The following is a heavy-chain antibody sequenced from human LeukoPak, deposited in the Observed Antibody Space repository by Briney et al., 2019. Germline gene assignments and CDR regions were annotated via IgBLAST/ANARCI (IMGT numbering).Heavy chain of an antibody. Sequence: GESLKISCKGSGYSFTSYWIGWVRQMPGKGLEWMGIIYPGDSDTRYSPSFQGQVTISADKSISTAYLQWSSLKASDTAMYYCARHASYYDFWSGYQAYYFDYWGQGTLVTVSS. D-gene: IGHD3-3*01. J-gene: IGHJ4*02. CDR3: ARHASYYDFWSGYQAYYFDY. V-gene: IGHV5-51*01. CDR2: IYPGDSDT. CDR1: GYSFTSYW.